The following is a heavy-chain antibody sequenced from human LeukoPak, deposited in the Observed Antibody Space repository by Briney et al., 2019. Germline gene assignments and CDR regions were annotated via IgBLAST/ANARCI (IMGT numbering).Heavy chain of an antibody. J-gene: IGHJ5*02. CDR1: GGSISSSSYY. D-gene: IGHD1-1*01. Sequence: PSETLSLTCTVSGGSISSSSYYWGWIRQPPGKGLEWIGSIYYSGSTYYNPSLKSRVTISVDTSKNQFSLKLSSVTAADTAVYYCARSWNGLADPWGQGTLVTVSS. V-gene: IGHV4-39*07. CDR2: IYYSGST. CDR3: ARSWNGLADP.